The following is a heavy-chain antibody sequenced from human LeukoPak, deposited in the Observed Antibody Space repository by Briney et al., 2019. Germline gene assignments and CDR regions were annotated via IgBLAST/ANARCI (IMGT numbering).Heavy chain of an antibody. CDR2: INHNSGGT. D-gene: IGHD3-22*01. V-gene: IGHV1-2*02. CDR3: TRGSYYDSSGYSGVRLFDY. Sequence: GASVKVSCKASGYTITDYYIHWVRQAPGQGLEWMGWINHNSGGTNYAQKFQGRVTMTSDTSISTAYMELSRLRSDDTALYYCTRGSYYDSSGYSGVRLFDYWGQGTPVTVPS. CDR1: GYTITDYY. J-gene: IGHJ4*02.